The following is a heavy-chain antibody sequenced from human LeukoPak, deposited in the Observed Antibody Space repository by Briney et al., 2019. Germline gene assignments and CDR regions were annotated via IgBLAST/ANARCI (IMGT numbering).Heavy chain of an antibody. CDR2: IYYSGST. CDR3: TRHSVGSYGY. D-gene: IGHD1-26*01. CDR1: GGSISSSSYY. J-gene: IGHJ4*02. Sequence: SETLSLTCTVSGGSISSSSYYWRWLRQPPGTGLEWIGSIYYSGSTYYNPSLKSRVTISVDTSKNQCAQKLSSGADANAAVYYSTRHSVGSYGYWGQGTLVTVSS. V-gene: IGHV4-39*01.